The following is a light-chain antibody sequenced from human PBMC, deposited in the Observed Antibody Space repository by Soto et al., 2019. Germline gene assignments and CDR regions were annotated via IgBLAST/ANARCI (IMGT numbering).Light chain of an antibody. CDR1: QDISTL. CDR2: GAS. J-gene: IGKJ1*01. CDR3: QQYNSYPWT. Sequence: DIQMTQSPSSVSASIGDTVTITCRASQDISTLLAWYQQKPGKAPKLLIYGASTLESGVPSRFSGSGSGTEFTLTISSLQPDDFATYYCQQYNSYPWTFGQGTKVEIK. V-gene: IGKV1D-16*01.